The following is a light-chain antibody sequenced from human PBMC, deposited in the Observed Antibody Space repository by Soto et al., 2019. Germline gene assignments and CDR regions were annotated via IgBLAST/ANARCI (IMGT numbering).Light chain of an antibody. V-gene: IGLV2-14*03. Sequence: QSALTQPASVSGSPGQSITISCTGTSSDVGGYNYVSWYQQHPGKAPKLMIYDVNNRPSGVSTRFSGSKSGNTASLTISGLHAEDEADYYCSSYTSSSTLVVFGGGTKLTVL. CDR1: SSDVGGYNY. J-gene: IGLJ2*01. CDR2: DVN. CDR3: SSYTSSSTLVV.